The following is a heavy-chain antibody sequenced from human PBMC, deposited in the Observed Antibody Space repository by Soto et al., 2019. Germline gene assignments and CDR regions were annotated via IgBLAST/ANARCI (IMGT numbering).Heavy chain of an antibody. J-gene: IGHJ5*01. CDR2: INAGNGNT. CDR3: ARANAEAGFWFDT. CDR1: GYTFTSYA. V-gene: IGHV1-3*01. Sequence: ASVKVSCKASGYTFTSYAMHWVRQAPGQRLEWMGWINAGNGNTKYSQKFQGRGTITRDTSASTAYMELSSRRSEDTAVYYCARANAEAGFWFDTWGQGALVPVSS.